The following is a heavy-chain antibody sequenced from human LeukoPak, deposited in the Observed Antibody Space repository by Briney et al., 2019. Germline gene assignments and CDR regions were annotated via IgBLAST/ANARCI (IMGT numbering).Heavy chain of an antibody. Sequence: SETLSLTCTVSGGSISSYYWSWIRQPPGKGLEWIGYIYYSGSTNYNPSLKSRVTISVDTSKNQFSLKLSSVTAADTAVYYCARGYYYDSSGYYYGGEFDYWGQGALVTVSS. CDR2: IYYSGST. CDR3: ARGYYYDSSGYYYGGEFDY. D-gene: IGHD3-22*01. J-gene: IGHJ4*02. CDR1: GGSISSYY. V-gene: IGHV4-59*01.